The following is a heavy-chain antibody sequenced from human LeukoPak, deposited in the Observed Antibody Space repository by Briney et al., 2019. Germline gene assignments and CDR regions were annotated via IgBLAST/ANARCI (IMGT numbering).Heavy chain of an antibody. D-gene: IGHD2-15*01. CDR3: VKRSCSGGTCPLDY. Sequence: GGSLRLSCSASGFTFSSYALSWVRQAPGKGLEYVSGITSTGGTTYYADSVKGRFTISRDNSENTLHLQMSSLRPEDTALYYCVKRSCSGGTCPLDYWGQGTLVTVSS. J-gene: IGHJ4*02. CDR1: GFTFSSYA. CDR2: ITSTGGTT. V-gene: IGHV3-64D*09.